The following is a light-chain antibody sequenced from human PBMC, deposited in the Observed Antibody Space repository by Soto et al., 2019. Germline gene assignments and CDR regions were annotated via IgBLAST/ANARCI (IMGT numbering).Light chain of an antibody. CDR2: GAS. CDR3: QQYGSSPRFT. Sequence: EMVLTQSPATLSFSPGEIATLSFSSSQSVSSYLAWYQQKPGQAPRLLIYGASSRATGIPDRFSGSGSGTDFTLTISRLEPEDFAVYYCQQYGSSPRFTFGPGTKVDIK. CDR1: QSVSSY. V-gene: IGKV3-20*01. J-gene: IGKJ3*01.